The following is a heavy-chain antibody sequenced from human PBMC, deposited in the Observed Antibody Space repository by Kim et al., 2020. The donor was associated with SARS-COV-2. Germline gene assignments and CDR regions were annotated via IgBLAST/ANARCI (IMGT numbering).Heavy chain of an antibody. CDR3: ARAPLKNPVPLGYYYYGMDV. CDR1: GGSISSGGYY. V-gene: IGHV4-31*03. Sequence: SETLSLTCTVSGGSISSGGYYWSWIRQHPGKGLEWIGYIYYSGSTYYNPSLKSRVTISVDTSKNQFSLKLSSVTAADTAVYYCARAPLKNPVPLGYYYYGMDVWGQGTTVTVSS. J-gene: IGHJ6*02. CDR2: IYYSGST.